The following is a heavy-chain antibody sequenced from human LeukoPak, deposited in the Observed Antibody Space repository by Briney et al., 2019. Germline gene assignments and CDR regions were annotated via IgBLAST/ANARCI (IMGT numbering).Heavy chain of an antibody. D-gene: IGHD3-22*01. Sequence: SGPTLVNPTQTLTLTCTFSGFSLRTSGVGVDWIRQPPGKALEWLAVIYWDDDKRYSPSLKSRLTITGDTSNNQVVLTMTNMDPVDTATYYCAQSKSYYGSSGYDFDSWGQGTLVTVSS. CDR1: GFSLRTSGVG. V-gene: IGHV2-5*02. J-gene: IGHJ4*02. CDR2: IYWDDDK. CDR3: AQSKSYYGSSGYDFDS.